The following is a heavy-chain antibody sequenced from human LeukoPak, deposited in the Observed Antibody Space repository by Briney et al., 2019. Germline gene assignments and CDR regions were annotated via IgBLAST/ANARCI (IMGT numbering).Heavy chain of an antibody. CDR2: INSDGSSP. V-gene: IGHV3-74*01. CDR1: GCTFNSYW. Sequence: TGGSLKLSFPASGCTFNSYWRHWFRQAPGKGLVWVSRINSDGSSPTYADPVKGRFTISRDNAKNTLYLQMNSLRAEDTAVYYCARVGGSSWGYFYYHMDVWGKGTAVTVSS. D-gene: IGHD6-13*01. CDR3: ARVGGSSWGYFYYHMDV. J-gene: IGHJ6*03.